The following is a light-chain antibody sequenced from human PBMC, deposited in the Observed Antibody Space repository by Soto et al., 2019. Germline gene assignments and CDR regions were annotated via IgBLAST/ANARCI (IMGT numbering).Light chain of an antibody. CDR2: KAS. Sequence: DIQMTQSPSTLSASVGDRVTITCRASQSISSWLAWYQQKPGKATKLLIYKASSLESGVPSRFSGSGSGTEFTLTISSLQPDDFATYYFQQYNSYSQTFGGGTKVEIK. J-gene: IGKJ4*01. CDR1: QSISSW. CDR3: QQYNSYSQT. V-gene: IGKV1-5*03.